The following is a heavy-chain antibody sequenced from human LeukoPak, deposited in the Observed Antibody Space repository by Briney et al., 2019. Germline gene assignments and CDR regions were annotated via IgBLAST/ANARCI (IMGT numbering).Heavy chain of an antibody. J-gene: IGHJ4*02. CDR1: GFTFSSYW. Sequence: PGRSLRLSCAASGFTFSSYWMHWVRQAPGKGLVWVSRINSDGYSISYADSVKGRFTISRDNAKNTLYLQMNSLRAEDTAVYYCARVSDYSNYRYFDYWGQGTLVTVSS. CDR2: INSDGYSI. V-gene: IGHV3-74*01. CDR3: ARVSDYSNYRYFDY. D-gene: IGHD4-11*01.